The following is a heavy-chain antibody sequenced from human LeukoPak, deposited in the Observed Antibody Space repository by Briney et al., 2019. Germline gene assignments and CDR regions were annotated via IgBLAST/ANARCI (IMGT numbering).Heavy chain of an antibody. D-gene: IGHD3-22*01. CDR1: EFTFSRYS. CDR2: ISSGSSYI. CDR3: ARAVTYYYDSSGYDAFDM. J-gene: IGHJ3*02. Sequence: GGSLRLSGAASEFTFSRYSMNWVRQAPGKGLEWVSSISSGSSYIYYADSLKGRFTTSRDNVKNSLYLQMNTLRAQAPAVYYCARAVTYYYDSSGYDAFDMWGEGTMVTVS. V-gene: IGHV3-21*01.